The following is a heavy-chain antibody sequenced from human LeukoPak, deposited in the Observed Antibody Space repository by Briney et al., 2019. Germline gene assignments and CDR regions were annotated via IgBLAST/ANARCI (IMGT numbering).Heavy chain of an antibody. J-gene: IGHJ4*02. D-gene: IGHD3-10*01. CDR3: ARDQDYYGSGSYGPDY. Sequence: PSETLSLTCTVSGYSITAGYYWGWVRPPPGKGLEWIASIYHTGSTYYNPSLKSRVTISVDTSKNQFSLKLSSVTAADTAVYYCARDQDYYGSGSYGPDYWGQGTLVTVSS. CDR1: GYSITAGYY. V-gene: IGHV4-38-2*02. CDR2: IYHTGST.